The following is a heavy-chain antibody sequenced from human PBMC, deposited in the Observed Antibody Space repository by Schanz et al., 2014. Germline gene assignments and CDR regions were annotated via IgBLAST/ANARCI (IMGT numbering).Heavy chain of an antibody. Sequence: EVHLEESGGGVVQPGRSLRLSCAASGFTFSSYGMHWVRQAPGKGLEWVSYISGSSSTKYYADSVKGRFTISRDNAKNSLYLQMNSLRAEDTAVYYCARPSDSSWYMDVWGKGTTVTVSS. CDR3: ARPSDSSWYMDV. D-gene: IGHD2-21*02. V-gene: IGHV3-48*04. CDR2: ISGSSSTK. J-gene: IGHJ6*03. CDR1: GFTFSSYG.